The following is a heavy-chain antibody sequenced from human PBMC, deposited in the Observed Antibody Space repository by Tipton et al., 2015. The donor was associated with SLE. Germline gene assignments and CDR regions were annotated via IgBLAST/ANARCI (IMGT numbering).Heavy chain of an antibody. CDR1: GGSFSGYY. J-gene: IGHJ4*02. D-gene: IGHD2-15*01. CDR2: INHSGST. V-gene: IGHV4-34*01. CDR3: ARESDDGGSRTYDY. Sequence: TLSLTCAVYGGSFSGYYWSWIRQPPGKGLEWIGEINHSGSTNYNPSLKSRVTISVDTSKNQFSLKLSSVTAADTAVYYCARESDDGGSRTYDYWGQGTLVTVSS.